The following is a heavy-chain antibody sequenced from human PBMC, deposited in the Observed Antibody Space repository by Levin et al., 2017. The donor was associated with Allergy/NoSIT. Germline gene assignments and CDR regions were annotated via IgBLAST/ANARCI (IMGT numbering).Heavy chain of an antibody. CDR2: IIPIFGTA. CDR1: GGTFSSYA. Sequence: ASVKVSCKASGGTFSSYAISWVRQAPGQGLEWMGGIIPIFGTANYAQKFQGRVTITADESTSTAYMELSSLRSEDTAVYYCARAGVGAGNAEYFQHWGQGTLVTVSS. J-gene: IGHJ1*01. D-gene: IGHD3-3*01. CDR3: ARAGVGAGNAEYFQH. V-gene: IGHV1-69*13.